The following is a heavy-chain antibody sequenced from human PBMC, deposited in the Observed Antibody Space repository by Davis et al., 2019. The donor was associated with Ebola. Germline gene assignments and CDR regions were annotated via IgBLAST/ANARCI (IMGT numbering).Heavy chain of an antibody. V-gene: IGHV3-23*01. CDR2: ISGSCGST. J-gene: IGHJ4*02. Sequence: PGGSLRLSCAASGFTFSRYAMSWVRQAPGKGLEWVSGISGSCGSTYYADSVKGRFTISRDNSKNTMYVQMNSLRAEDTAVYYCAKLPWPSVPDYFDYWGQGTLVTVSS. CDR1: GFTFSRYA. CDR3: AKLPWPSVPDYFDY. D-gene: IGHD5-12*01.